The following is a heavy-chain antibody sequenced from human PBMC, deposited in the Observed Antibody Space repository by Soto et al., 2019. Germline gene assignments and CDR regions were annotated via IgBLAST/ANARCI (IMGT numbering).Heavy chain of an antibody. CDR2: INPATGNT. V-gene: IGHV1-3*01. CDR3: ARKYKSAGGLGT. Sequence: VQLVQSGAEVKKPGASVKVSCKASGYTFATYAIHWVRQAPGEGLEWMGWINPATGNTEYSEKFQDRVTLTRDTSATKAYKELRGLRFGDTAVYYWARKYKSAGGLGTWGPGTLVTVSS. J-gene: IGHJ5*02. CDR1: GYTFATYA. D-gene: IGHD1-20*01.